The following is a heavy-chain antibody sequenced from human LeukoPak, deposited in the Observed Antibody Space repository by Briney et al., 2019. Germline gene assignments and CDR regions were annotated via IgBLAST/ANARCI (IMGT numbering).Heavy chain of an antibody. J-gene: IGHJ6*02. CDR1: GGSFSGYY. CDR2: ITHTGGT. CDR3: ARDDYSNNGQIYYSGMDV. D-gene: IGHD4-11*01. Sequence: PSETLSLTCAVYGGSFSGYYWSWVRLFPPKGLEWSGEITHTGGTNYNPSLNSRVTISIDASKSQVSLTVNSVTAADTAVYYCARDDYSNNGQIYYSGMDVWGQGTTVTVSS. V-gene: IGHV4-34*01.